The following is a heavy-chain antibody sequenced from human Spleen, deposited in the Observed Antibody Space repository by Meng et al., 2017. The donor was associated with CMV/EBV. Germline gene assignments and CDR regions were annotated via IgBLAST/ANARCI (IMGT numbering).Heavy chain of an antibody. CDR3: ARGGSGTYYPVDY. CDR2: IYPGDSDT. Sequence: KVSCKGSGYSFTNYWIGWVRQMPGKGLEWMGIIYPGDSDTKYSPPFQGQVTISADKSISTAYLQWSSLKASDSAMYYCARGGSGTYYPVDYWGQGTLVTVSS. J-gene: IGHJ4*02. V-gene: IGHV5-51*01. D-gene: IGHD3-10*01. CDR1: GYSFTNYW.